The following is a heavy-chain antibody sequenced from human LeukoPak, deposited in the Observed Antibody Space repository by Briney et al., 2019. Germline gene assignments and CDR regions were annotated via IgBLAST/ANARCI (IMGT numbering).Heavy chain of an antibody. V-gene: IGHV3-74*01. CDR3: ARDRPHNWFDP. CDR1: GFTFNKHW. Sequence: PGGSLRLSCAASGFTFNKHWMHWVRQAPGKGLEWVSRIDNAGYNAIYADSVKARFTISRDNAKNTLYLQMNSLRAEDTAVYYCARDRPHNWFDPWGQGTLVTVSS. CDR2: IDNAGYNA. J-gene: IGHJ5*02.